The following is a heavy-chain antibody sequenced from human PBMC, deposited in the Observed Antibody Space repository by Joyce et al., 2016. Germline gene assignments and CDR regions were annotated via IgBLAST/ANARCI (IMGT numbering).Heavy chain of an antibody. CDR1: GGTFSSYA. V-gene: IGHV1-69*12. D-gene: IGHD3-22*01. CDR2: IIPLFGTP. CDR3: ARGHSYFYNTSGYYAFDL. J-gene: IGHJ3*01. Sequence: QVHLVQSGSEVKKPESSVKVSCKASGGTFSSYAITWWRQAPGQGLEWMGGIIPLFGTPNYPQRVRDRVTITADDSTATAYINLRSLRSEDTAVYYCARGHSYFYNTSGYYAFDLWGQGTMVTVSS.